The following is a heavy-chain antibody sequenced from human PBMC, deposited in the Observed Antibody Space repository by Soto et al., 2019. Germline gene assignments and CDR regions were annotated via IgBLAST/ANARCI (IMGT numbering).Heavy chain of an antibody. D-gene: IGHD2-15*01. CDR2: TRHKVENYNT. CDR1: GFSFSDHY. Sequence: EVQLVESGGDLVQPGGSLTLSCXASGFSFSDHYMEWVRQAPGKGLEWVGRTRHKVENYNTEYAASVKGRFTISRDASKNSLYLQMNSLKTEDTAVYFCVNYIAGTPNWGQGTLVTVSS. V-gene: IGHV3-72*01. CDR3: VNYIAGTPN. J-gene: IGHJ4*02.